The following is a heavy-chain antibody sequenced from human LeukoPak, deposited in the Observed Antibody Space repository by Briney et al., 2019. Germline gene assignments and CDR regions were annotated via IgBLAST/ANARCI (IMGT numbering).Heavy chain of an antibody. CDR2: INHSGST. V-gene: IGHV4-34*01. CDR1: GGSFSGYY. J-gene: IGHJ6*03. CDR3: ARRGYYYYYYMDV. Sequence: PSETLSLTCAVYGGSFSGYYWSWIRQPPGKGLEWIGEINHSGSTNYNPSLKSRVTISVDTSKNQFSLKPSSVTAADTAVYYCARRGYYYYYYMDVGGKGTTVTVSS.